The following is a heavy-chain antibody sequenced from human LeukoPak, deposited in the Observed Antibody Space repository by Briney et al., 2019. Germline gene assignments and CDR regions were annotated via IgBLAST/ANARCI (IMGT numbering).Heavy chain of an antibody. CDR1: GFTFSRYE. CDR3: ARAAYCGGDCYPLDY. D-gene: IGHD2-21*02. Sequence: GGSLRLSCAASGFTFSRYEMNWVRQAPGKGLKWVSYISSSGSTIYYADSVKGRFTISRGNAKNSLYLQMNSLRAEDTAVYYCARAAYCGGDCYPLDYWGQGTLVTVSS. CDR2: ISSSGSTI. J-gene: IGHJ4*02. V-gene: IGHV3-48*03.